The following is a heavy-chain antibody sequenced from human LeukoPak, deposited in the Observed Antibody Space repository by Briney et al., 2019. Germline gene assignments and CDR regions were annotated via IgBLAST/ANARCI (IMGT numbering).Heavy chain of an antibody. D-gene: IGHD3-16*01. V-gene: IGHV4-59*08. CDR1: GGSVSSYY. J-gene: IGHJ6*02. CDR3: ARNVKGMNV. Sequence: SETLSLTCTVSGGSVSSYYWSWIRQPPGKGLEWIGYIYYTGSTNYNPSLKSRVTISADTSNNQSSLKVTSLTAADTAVYYCARNVKGMNVWGQGTTVTVSS. CDR2: IYYTGST.